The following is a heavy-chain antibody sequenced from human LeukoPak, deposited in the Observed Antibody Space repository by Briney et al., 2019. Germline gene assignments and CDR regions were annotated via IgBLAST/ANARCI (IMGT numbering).Heavy chain of an antibody. CDR3: VKDQDSGAYSRFDY. V-gene: IGHV3-23*01. CDR2: ISGSGGST. Sequence: GGSPRLSCAASGFTFNSYAMSWVRQAPGKGLEWVSSISGSGGSTYYTDSVKGRFTISRDNSKSTLYLQMNSLRAEDTAVYYCVKDQDSGAYSRFDYWGQGTLVTVSS. J-gene: IGHJ4*02. D-gene: IGHD3-22*01. CDR1: GFTFNSYA.